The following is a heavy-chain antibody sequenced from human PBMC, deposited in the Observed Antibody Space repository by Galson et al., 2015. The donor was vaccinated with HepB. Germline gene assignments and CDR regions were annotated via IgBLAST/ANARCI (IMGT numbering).Heavy chain of an antibody. Sequence: ETLSLTCTVSSASIKSYHWSWVRQPPGKGLEWIGYIYYSGSTNYNPSLKSRVTISLDTSKNQFSLKLSSVTAADTAVYYCARGRGSTVTPWGDWGQGTLVIVSS. V-gene: IGHV4-59*01. CDR2: IYYSGST. D-gene: IGHD4-17*01. J-gene: IGHJ4*02. CDR3: ARGRGSTVTPWGD. CDR1: SASIKSYH.